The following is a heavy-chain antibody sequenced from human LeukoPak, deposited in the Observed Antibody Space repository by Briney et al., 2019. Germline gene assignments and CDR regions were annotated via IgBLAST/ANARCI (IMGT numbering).Heavy chain of an antibody. CDR1: GFTFSTFA. J-gene: IGHJ4*02. CDR3: ATYRQVLLPFES. CDR2: IFPSGGEI. Sequence: PGGSLRLSCAASGFTFSTFAMIWVRQPPGKGLEWVSSIFPSGGEIHYADCVRGRFTISRDNSKSTLSLQMNSLRAEDTAIYYCATYRQVLLPFESWGQGTLVTVSS. D-gene: IGHD2-8*02. V-gene: IGHV3-23*01.